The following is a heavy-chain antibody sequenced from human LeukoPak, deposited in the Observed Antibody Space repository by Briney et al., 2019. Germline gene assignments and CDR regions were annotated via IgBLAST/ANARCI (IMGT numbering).Heavy chain of an antibody. J-gene: IGHJ4*02. CDR1: GFTFSNAW. CDR3: TTDYYDSSGYFEY. Sequence: GGSLRLSCAASGFTFSNAWMSWVRQAPGKGLEWVGRIKSKTDGGTTDYAAPVKGRFTISRDDSKNTLYLQMSSLKTEDTAVYYCTTDYYDSSGYFEYWGQGTLVTVSS. CDR2: IKSKTDGGTT. V-gene: IGHV3-15*01. D-gene: IGHD3-22*01.